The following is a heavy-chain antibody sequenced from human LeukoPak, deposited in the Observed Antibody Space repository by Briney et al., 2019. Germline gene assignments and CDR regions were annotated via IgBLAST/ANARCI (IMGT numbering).Heavy chain of an antibody. D-gene: IGHD2-2*01. J-gene: IGHJ6*02. CDR3: ARVEVPAAYYYYYYYGMDV. Sequence: SETLSLTCTVSGASISTYYWSWIRQPPGKGLEWIGYIYTTRSTNYNPSLKSRVTISIDTSKSQFSLKLRSVTAADTAVYYCARVEVPAAYYYYYYYGMDVWGQGTMGTVSS. CDR2: IYTTRST. V-gene: IGHV4-4*08. CDR1: GASISTYY.